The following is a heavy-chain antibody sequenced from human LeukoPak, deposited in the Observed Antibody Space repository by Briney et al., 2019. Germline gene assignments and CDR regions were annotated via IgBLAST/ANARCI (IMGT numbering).Heavy chain of an antibody. CDR2: ISGGGGST. J-gene: IGHJ4*02. CDR3: ARGSSSAWGRFDF. CDR1: GFTFTSYS. D-gene: IGHD2-2*01. Sequence: GGSLRLSCAASGFTFTSYSMNWVRQAPGKGLEWVSTISGGGGSTYYADSVKGRFTISRDNSKNTLYLQVNSLRAEDTAVYHCARGSSSAWGRFDFWGQGTLVTVSS. V-gene: IGHV3-23*01.